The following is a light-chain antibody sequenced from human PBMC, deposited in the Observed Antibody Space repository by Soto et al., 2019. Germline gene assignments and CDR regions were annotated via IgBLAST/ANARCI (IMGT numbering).Light chain of an antibody. J-gene: IGKJ1*01. CDR2: GTS. Sequence: VLTQSPGTLSLSPGEGATLSCRASQRVASDLAWYLQKPGQAPRVLIYGTSSRATGIPDRFSGSGSGTDFTLTISRLEPEDFAVYYCQQYTTSSWTFGQGTKVDIK. CDR1: QRVASD. V-gene: IGKV3-20*01. CDR3: QQYTTSSWT.